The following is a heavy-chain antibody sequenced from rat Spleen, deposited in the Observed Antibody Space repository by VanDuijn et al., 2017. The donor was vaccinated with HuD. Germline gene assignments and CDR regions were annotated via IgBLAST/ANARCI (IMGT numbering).Heavy chain of an antibody. J-gene: IGHJ4*01. D-gene: IGHD1-12*02. CDR3: ARHRLYFYDGSYYHSRVMDA. V-gene: IGHV5-29*01. CDR2: ISYDGLVP. Sequence: EVQLVESDGGLVQPGRSLKLSCAASGFTFSDYYMAWVRQAPTKGLAWVASISYDGLVPYYRDSVKGRCTIPRDNSESTLYLQMDSLRSEDTATYYCARHRLYFYDGSYYHSRVMDAWGQGASVTVSS. CDR1: GFTFSDYY.